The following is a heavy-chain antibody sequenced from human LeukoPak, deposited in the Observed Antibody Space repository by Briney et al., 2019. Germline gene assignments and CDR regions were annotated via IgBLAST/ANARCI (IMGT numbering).Heavy chain of an antibody. D-gene: IGHD2-15*01. V-gene: IGHV3-30*04. CDR3: ARRYCIGGSCSPGDY. J-gene: IGHJ4*02. CDR2: ISYDGSNK. CDR1: GFTFSSYS. Sequence: GRSLRLSCAASGFTFSSYSMHWVRQAPGRGLEWVAVISYDGSNKYYADSVKGRFTISRDNSKNTLYLQMNSLRAEDTAVYYCARRYCIGGSCSPGDYWGQGTLVTVSS.